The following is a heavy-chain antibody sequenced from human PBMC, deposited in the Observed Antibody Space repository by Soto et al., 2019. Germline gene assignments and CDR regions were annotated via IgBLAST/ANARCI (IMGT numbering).Heavy chain of an antibody. V-gene: IGHV3-48*04. CDR2: ISSRGSTI. Sequence: PGGSLRLSCAASGFTFSNFGMHWVRQAPGKGLEWVSHISSRGSTIYHADSVKGRFTISRDNAKNSLYLQMNSLRAEDTAVYYCARVGPPSDYWGQGTLVTVSS. CDR3: ARVGPPSDY. CDR1: GFTFSNFG. J-gene: IGHJ4*02.